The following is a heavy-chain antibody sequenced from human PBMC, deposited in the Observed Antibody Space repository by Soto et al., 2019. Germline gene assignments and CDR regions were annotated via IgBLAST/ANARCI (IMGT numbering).Heavy chain of an antibody. D-gene: IGHD1-26*01. Sequence: QVPLQESGPGLVKPSPTLSVTCTVSGGSLSSDNFFWSWVRHLPETGLEWVGYIYHTGAAYYTPSIKGLLTISPDTSKNRFSLSLISVTAADTAVYYCAREVISPATSDAFDIWGQGTMVTVSS. CDR1: GGSLSSDNFF. CDR2: IYHTGAA. CDR3: AREVISPATSDAFDI. J-gene: IGHJ3*02. V-gene: IGHV4-31*01.